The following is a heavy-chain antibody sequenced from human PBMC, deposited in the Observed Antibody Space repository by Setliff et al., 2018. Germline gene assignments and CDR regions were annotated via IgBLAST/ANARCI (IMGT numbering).Heavy chain of an antibody. CDR1: GFTFDDYA. V-gene: IGHV3-43D*04. CDR3: VRDWASGDDH. J-gene: IGHJ4*02. CDR2: ISWDGTRT. D-gene: IGHD3-10*01. Sequence: GGSLRLSCSTSGFTFDDYAMHWVRQAPGKGLEWVSLISWDGTRTNYADSVKGRFTISRDNAKNSLFLQMNILEAEDTAVYYCVRDWASGDDHWGRGTLVTVSS.